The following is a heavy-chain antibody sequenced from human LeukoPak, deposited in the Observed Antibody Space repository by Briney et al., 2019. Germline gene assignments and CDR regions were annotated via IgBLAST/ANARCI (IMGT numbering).Heavy chain of an antibody. V-gene: IGHV4-59*12. CDR2: IYYSGST. D-gene: IGHD2-2*01. Sequence: SETLSLTCTVSGGSISSYYWSWIRQPPGKGLEWIGYIYYSGSTNYNPSLKSRVTMSVDTSKNQFSLKLSSVTAADTAVYYCARESRYCSSTSCYVDYWGQGTLVTVSS. CDR1: GGSISSYY. J-gene: IGHJ4*02. CDR3: ARESRYCSSTSCYVDY.